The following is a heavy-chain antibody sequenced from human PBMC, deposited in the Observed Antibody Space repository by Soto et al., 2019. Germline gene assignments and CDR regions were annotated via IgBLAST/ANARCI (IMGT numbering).Heavy chain of an antibody. CDR2: IYFRGNT. V-gene: IGHV4-39*01. CDR3: ARLEGLATISYYFDF. D-gene: IGHD3-9*01. CDR1: GDSINSDKYY. J-gene: IGHJ4*02. Sequence: SETLSLTCSVSGDSINSDKYYWGWIRQPPGKGLEWIGSIYFRGNTYYNPSLQTRVTISLDKSKSQSSLKLNSVTAADSAVYFCARLEGLATISYYFDFWGQGALVTVSS.